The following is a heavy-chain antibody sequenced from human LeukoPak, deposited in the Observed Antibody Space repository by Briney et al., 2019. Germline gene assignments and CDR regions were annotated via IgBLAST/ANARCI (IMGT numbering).Heavy chain of an antibody. CDR2: FYHSGTT. V-gene: IGHV4-4*02. J-gene: IGHJ5*02. CDR1: GGSISSSNR. D-gene: IGHD3-10*01. Sequence: SETLSLTCAVSGGSISSSNRWNWVRQPPGKGLEWIGEFYHSGTTNYNPSLKSRVTISVDTSKNQFSLKLSSVTAADTAVYYCARRHAMVRGVWFDPWGQGTLVTVSS. CDR3: ARRHAMVRGVWFDP.